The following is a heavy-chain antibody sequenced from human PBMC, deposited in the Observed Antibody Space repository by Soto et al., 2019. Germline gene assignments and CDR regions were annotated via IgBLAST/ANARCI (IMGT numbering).Heavy chain of an antibody. Sequence: GASVKVSCKASGGTFSSYAISWVRQAPGQGLEWMGGIIPIFGTANYAQKFQGRVTITADESTSTAYMELSSLRSEDTAVYYCAIGRYCYDSSGYYFDYWGQGTLVTVSS. J-gene: IGHJ4*02. CDR1: GGTFSSYA. V-gene: IGHV1-69*13. CDR3: AIGRYCYDSSGYYFDY. CDR2: IIPIFGTA. D-gene: IGHD3-22*01.